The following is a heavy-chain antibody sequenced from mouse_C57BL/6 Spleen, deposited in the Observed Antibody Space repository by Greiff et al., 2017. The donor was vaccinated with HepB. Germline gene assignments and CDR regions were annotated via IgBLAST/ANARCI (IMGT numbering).Heavy chain of an antibody. CDR1: GYTFTSYT. CDR3: ARGENWYFDV. Sequence: VKLQESGAELARPGASVKMSCKASGYTFTSYTMHWVKQRPGQGLEWIGYINPSSGYTKYNQKFKDKAILTADKSSSTAYMQLSSLTSEDTAVYYCARGENWYFDVWGTGTTVTVSS. J-gene: IGHJ1*03. V-gene: IGHV1-4*01. CDR2: INPSSGYT.